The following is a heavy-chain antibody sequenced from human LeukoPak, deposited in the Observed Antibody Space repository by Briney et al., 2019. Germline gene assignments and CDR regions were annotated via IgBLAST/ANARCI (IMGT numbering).Heavy chain of an antibody. Sequence: PGGSLRLSCAASGFTFSSYSMNWVRQAPGKGLEWVSFISSSSSYIYYADSVKGRFTISRDNAENSLYLQMNSLRAEDTAVYYCARVAKRSSTSCCDFDYWGQGTLVTVSS. V-gene: IGHV3-21*01. J-gene: IGHJ4*02. CDR1: GFTFSSYS. CDR3: ARVAKRSSTSCCDFDY. CDR2: ISSSSSYI. D-gene: IGHD2-2*01.